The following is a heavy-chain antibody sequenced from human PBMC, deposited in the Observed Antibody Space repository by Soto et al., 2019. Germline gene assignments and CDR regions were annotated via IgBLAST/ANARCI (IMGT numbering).Heavy chain of an antibody. CDR3: ARGGDGCNFGAVS. CDR2: IIPKLGSA. Sequence: QVQLVQSGAEVKEPGSSVKVSCKASGGGNLRDYRTTWVRRAPGQGLEWMGGIIPKLGSANYAQNFQGRVTATADEPTNNVYMELRSLRSDDTAVYYCARGGDGCNFGAVSWGQGTPVTVSS. J-gene: IGHJ5*02. CDR1: GGGNLRDYR. D-gene: IGHD2-21*01. V-gene: IGHV1-69*01.